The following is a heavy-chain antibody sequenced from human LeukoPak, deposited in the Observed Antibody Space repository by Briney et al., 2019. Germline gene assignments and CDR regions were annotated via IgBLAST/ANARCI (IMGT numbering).Heavy chain of an antibody. CDR1: SGSMSSYY. CDR2: IYYTGVT. D-gene: IGHD3-22*01. J-gene: IGHJ4*02. V-gene: IGHV4-59*01. CDR3: ARGGSGYPLDY. Sequence: SETLSLTCAVSSGSMSSYYWSWIRQPPGKGLEWIGYIYYTGVTNYSPSLKRRLTISLDTAMKQFSLNLRSVIAADTAMYYCARGGSGYPLDYWGQGTLVTVSS.